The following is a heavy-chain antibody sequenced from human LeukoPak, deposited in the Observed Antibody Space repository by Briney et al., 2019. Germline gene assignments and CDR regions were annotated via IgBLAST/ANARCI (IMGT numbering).Heavy chain of an antibody. Sequence: GGSLRLSCAASGFTFSSYSMNWVRQAPGKGLEWVSSISSSSSYIYYADSVKGRFTISRDNAKNSLYLQMNSLRAEDTAVYYCARGWIQLWPPTADYYGMDVWGQGTTVTVSS. V-gene: IGHV3-21*01. CDR2: ISSSSSYI. CDR3: ARGWIQLWPPTADYYGMDV. J-gene: IGHJ6*02. D-gene: IGHD5-18*01. CDR1: GFTFSSYS.